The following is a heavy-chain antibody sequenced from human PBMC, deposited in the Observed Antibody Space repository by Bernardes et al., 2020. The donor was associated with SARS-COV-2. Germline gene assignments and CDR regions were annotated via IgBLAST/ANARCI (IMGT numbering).Heavy chain of an antibody. CDR3: AKDSMDGYILWEGYGMDV. CDR2: ISWNSGSI. V-gene: IGHV3-9*01. Sequence: GGSLRLSCAASGFTFGDYAMHWVRQAPGKGLEWVSGISWNSGSIGYADSVKGRFTISRDNAKNSLYLQMNSLRAEDTALYYCAKDSMDGYILWEGYGMDVWGQGTTVTVSS. J-gene: IGHJ6*02. D-gene: IGHD2-21*01. CDR1: GFTFGDYA.